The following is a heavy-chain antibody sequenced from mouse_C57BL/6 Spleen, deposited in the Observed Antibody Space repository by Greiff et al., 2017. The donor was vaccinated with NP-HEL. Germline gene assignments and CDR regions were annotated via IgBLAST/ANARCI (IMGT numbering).Heavy chain of an antibody. CDR1: GYAFSSYW. D-gene: IGHD2-4*01. V-gene: IGHV1-80*01. CDR3: ARCDYDGAWFAY. CDR2: IYPGDGDT. J-gene: IGHJ3*01. Sequence: VQLQESGAELVKPGASVKISCKASGYAFSSYWMNWVKQRPGKGLEWIGQIYPGDGDTNYNGKFKGKATLTADKSSSTAYMQLSSLTSEDSAVYFWARCDYDGAWFAYWGQGTLVTVSA.